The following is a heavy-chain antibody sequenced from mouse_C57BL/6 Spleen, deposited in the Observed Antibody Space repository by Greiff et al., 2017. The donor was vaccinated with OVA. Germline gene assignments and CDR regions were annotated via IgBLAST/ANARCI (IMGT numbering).Heavy chain of an antibody. D-gene: IGHD4-1*01. Sequence: VQLQQSGAELARPGASVKMSCKASGYTFTSYTMHWVKQRPGQGLEWIGYINPSSGYTKYNQKFKDKATLTADKSSSTAHMQLSSLTSEDSAVYYCARGGLSGTAMDYWGQGTSVTVSS. CDR2: INPSSGYT. J-gene: IGHJ4*01. CDR1: GYTFTSYT. V-gene: IGHV1-4*01. CDR3: ARGGLSGTAMDY.